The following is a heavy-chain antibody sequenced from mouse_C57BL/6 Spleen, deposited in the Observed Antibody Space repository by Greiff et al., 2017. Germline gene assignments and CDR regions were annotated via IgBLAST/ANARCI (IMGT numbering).Heavy chain of an antibody. CDR2: ISYDGSN. CDR1: GYSITSGYY. V-gene: IGHV3-6*01. Sequence: EVKLVESGPGLVKPSQSLSLTCSVTGYSITSGYYWNWIRQFPGNKLEWMGYISYDGSNNYNPSLKNRISITRDTSKNQFFLKLNSVTTEDTATYYCARGNYDYVLFAYWGQGTLVTVSA. CDR3: ARGNYDYVLFAY. D-gene: IGHD2-4*01. J-gene: IGHJ3*01.